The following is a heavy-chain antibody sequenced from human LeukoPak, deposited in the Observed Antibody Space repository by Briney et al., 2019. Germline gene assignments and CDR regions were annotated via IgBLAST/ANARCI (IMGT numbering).Heavy chain of an antibody. J-gene: IGHJ3*02. D-gene: IGHD3-10*01. CDR3: ARLWFGELLSPDAFDI. Sequence: GGSLRLSCAASGFTVSSNYMSWVRQAPGKGLEWVSVIYSGGSTYYADSVKGRFTISRDNSKNTLYLQMNSLRAEDTAVYYCARLWFGELLSPDAFDIWGQGTMVTVSS. CDR2: IYSGGST. CDR1: GFTVSSNY. V-gene: IGHV3-53*05.